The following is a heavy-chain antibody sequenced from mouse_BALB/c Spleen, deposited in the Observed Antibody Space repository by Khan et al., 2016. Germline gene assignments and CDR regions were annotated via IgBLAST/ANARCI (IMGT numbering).Heavy chain of an antibody. CDR1: GYSITSDYA. D-gene: IGHD3-3*01. CDR2: ISHSGNT. Sequence: EVQLQESGPGLVKPSQSLSLTCTVTGYSITSDYAWNWIRQFPGNKLEWMGYISHSGNTSYNPSLQSRISITRDTSKNQFFLQLNSMTTEDTATSYCAREDKDYFDYWGQGTTLTVSS. V-gene: IGHV3-2*02. CDR3: AREDKDYFDY. J-gene: IGHJ2*01.